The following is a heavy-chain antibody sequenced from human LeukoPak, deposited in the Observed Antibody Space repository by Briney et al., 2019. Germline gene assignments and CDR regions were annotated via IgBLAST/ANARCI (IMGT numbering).Heavy chain of an antibody. CDR1: GGSISSGSYY. V-gene: IGHV4-61*02. CDR3: ARARGMAAAGNSFHP. CDR2: IYTSGST. D-gene: IGHD6-13*01. J-gene: IGHJ5*02. Sequence: TLSLTCTVSGGSISSGSYYWSWIRQPAGKGLEWIGRIYTSGSTNYNPSLKSRVTISIDTSKNQFSLKLSSVTAADTAVYFCARARGMAAAGNSFHPWGQGTLVTVSS.